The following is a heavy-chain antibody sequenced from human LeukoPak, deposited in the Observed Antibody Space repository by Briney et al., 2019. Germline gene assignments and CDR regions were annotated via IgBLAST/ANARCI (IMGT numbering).Heavy chain of an antibody. CDR1: GFTFSSYG. CDR2: IWYDGSNK. J-gene: IGHJ4*02. V-gene: IGHV3-33*01. CDR3: ARGNFRRDGYNFDY. Sequence: QPGRSLRLSCAASGFTFSSYGMHWVRQAPGKGLEWVAVIWYDGSNKYYADSVKGRFTISRDNSKNTLYLQMNSLRAEDTAVFYCARGNFRRDGYNFDYWGQGTLVTVSS. D-gene: IGHD5-24*01.